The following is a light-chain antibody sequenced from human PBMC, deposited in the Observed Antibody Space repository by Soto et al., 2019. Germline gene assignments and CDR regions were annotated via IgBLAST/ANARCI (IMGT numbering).Light chain of an antibody. V-gene: IGKV3-20*01. J-gene: IGKJ5*01. CDR1: QSFSSSY. Sequence: EIVLTQSPGTLSLSPGERATLSCRASQSFSSSYLAWYQQKPGQAPRLLIYGASSRATGIPDRFSVSGSGTDFTLTISRLEPEDFAVYYCQQYGTSITFGQGTRLEI. CDR2: GAS. CDR3: QQYGTSIT.